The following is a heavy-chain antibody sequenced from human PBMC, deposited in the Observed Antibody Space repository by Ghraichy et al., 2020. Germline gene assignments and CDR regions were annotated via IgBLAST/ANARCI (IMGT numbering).Heavy chain of an antibody. Sequence: SQTLSLTCTVSGGSISSYYWSWIRQPPGKGLEWIGYIYYSGSTNYNPSLKSRVTISVDTSKNQFSLKLSSVTAADTAVYYCARRSSGTLDYWGQGTLVTVSS. J-gene: IGHJ4*02. D-gene: IGHD3-10*01. CDR3: ARRSSGTLDY. CDR1: GGSISSYY. V-gene: IGHV4-59*01. CDR2: IYYSGST.